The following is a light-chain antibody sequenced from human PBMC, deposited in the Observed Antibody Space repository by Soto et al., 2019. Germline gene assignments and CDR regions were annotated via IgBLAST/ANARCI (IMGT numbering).Light chain of an antibody. CDR2: WAS. J-gene: IGKJ1*01. CDR1: QSIFYSSNNKNY. V-gene: IGKV4-1*01. CDR3: QQYYSTQWK. Sequence: DIVMTQSPDSLAVSLGERATINCKSSQSIFYSSNNKNYLTWYQQKPGQPPKLLIYWASTRESGVPDRFSGSGSGTDFTLTISSLQAEDVEVYYCQQYYSTQWKFGKRTKVDI.